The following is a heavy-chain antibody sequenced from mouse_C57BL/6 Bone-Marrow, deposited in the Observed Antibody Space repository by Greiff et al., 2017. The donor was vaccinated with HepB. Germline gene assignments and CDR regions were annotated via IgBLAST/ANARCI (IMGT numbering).Heavy chain of an antibody. Sequence: QVQLQQPGAELVKPGASVKLSCKASGYTFTSYWMHWVKQRPGQGLEWIGMIHPNSGSTNYNEKLKSKATLTVDKSSSTAYMQLSSLTSEDSAVYYCAREYYTLDYWGQGTTLTVSS. D-gene: IGHD2-12*01. V-gene: IGHV1-64*01. CDR3: AREYYTLDY. CDR1: GYTFTSYW. J-gene: IGHJ2*01. CDR2: IHPNSGST.